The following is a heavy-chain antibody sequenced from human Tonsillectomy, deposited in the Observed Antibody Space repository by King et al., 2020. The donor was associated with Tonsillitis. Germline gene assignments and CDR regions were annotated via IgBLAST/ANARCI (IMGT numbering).Heavy chain of an antibody. CDR1: GGSFSGYY. CDR2: INHSGST. V-gene: IGHV4-34*01. J-gene: IGHJ6*03. CDR3: ARGGAYYYYMDV. D-gene: IGHD3-10*01. Sequence: VQLQQWGAGLLKPSETLSLTCAVYGGSFSGYYWSWIRQPPGKGLEWIGEINHSGSTNSNPSLKSRVTISVDTSKNQFSLKLRSVTAAETAVYYCARGGAYYYYMDVWDKGTTVTVSS.